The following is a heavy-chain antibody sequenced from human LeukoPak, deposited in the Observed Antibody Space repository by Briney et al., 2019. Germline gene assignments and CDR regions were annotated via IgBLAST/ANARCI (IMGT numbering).Heavy chain of an antibody. CDR2: INSDGSGT. CDR1: GFDLRIYW. J-gene: IGHJ4*02. V-gene: IGHV3-74*01. CDR3: TRDAQTCHSSGCWKPSDF. D-gene: IGHD3-22*01. Sequence: GGSLRLSCAASGFDLRIYWMHWVRQAPGKGLVWVSRINSDGSGTYADSVKGRFTISRDNANNMLCLQMNSLRADDTAVYYCTRDAQTCHSSGCWKPSDFWGQGALVTVSS.